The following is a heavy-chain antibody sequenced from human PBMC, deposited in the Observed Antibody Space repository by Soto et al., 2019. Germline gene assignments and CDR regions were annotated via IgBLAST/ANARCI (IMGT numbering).Heavy chain of an antibody. CDR1: GYTFISYY. Sequence: QVQLVQSGAEVKKPGASVKVSCRASGYTFISYYIHWVRQAPGQGLEWMGLINPSDAYTDYAQKFPGRVTKTRDTSTSIVYMELSSLRSEDTAIYYCARDHVDTPMTNFDYWGQGTLVTVSS. D-gene: IGHD5-18*01. J-gene: IGHJ4*02. CDR3: ARDHVDTPMTNFDY. CDR2: INPSDAYT. V-gene: IGHV1-46*01.